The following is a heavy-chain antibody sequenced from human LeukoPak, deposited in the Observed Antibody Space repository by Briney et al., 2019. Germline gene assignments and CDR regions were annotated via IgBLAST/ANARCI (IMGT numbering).Heavy chain of an antibody. V-gene: IGHV4-4*02. Sequence: ASETLSLTCAVSGGSISSSDWWSWVRQPPGKGLEWIGEIYHTGNTNYNPSLKSRVTISVDKSKNQFSLKLSSVTAADTAVYYCASALPFQLVHWGQGTLVTVSS. J-gene: IGHJ4*02. D-gene: IGHD6-13*01. CDR1: GGSISSSDW. CDR3: ASALPFQLVH. CDR2: IYHTGNT.